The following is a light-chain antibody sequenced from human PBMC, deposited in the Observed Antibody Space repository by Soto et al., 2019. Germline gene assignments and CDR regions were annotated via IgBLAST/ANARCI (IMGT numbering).Light chain of an antibody. Sequence: DVVMTQSPLSLPVTLGQAASISCRASQSLVFTDGNTYLSWFQQRPGQSPRRLIYKVSNRDSGVPARFSGIGSGTDFTLKISRVEAEDVGIYYCMQGADWPRTFGQGTKLDIK. CDR2: KVS. J-gene: IGKJ2*02. V-gene: IGKV2-30*01. CDR3: MQGADWPRT. CDR1: QSLVFTDGNTY.